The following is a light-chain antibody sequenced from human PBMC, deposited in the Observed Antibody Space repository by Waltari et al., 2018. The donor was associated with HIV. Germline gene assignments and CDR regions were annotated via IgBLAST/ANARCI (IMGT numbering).Light chain of an antibody. J-gene: IGKJ4*01. CDR1: QSVRSG. CDR2: AES. CDR3: QQYSDWPPFT. V-gene: IGKV3-15*01. Sequence: EIVMTQSPATLSVSPGERATLPCRASQSVRSGLAWYQQKPGQPPRLLIYAESTRPTGIPARCSGSGSATEFTPSISSRQSEDFAVYYCQQYSDWPPFTFGGGTKVEIK.